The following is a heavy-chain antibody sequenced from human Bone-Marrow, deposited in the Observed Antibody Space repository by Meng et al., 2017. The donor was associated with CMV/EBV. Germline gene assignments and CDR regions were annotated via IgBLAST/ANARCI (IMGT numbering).Heavy chain of an antibody. CDR2: IWYDGSNK. J-gene: IGHJ6*01. V-gene: IGHV3-33*01. CDR1: GFTFSSYG. Sequence: GESLKISCAASGFTFSSYGMHWVRQAPGKGLEWVAVIWYDGSNKYYADSVKGRFTISRDNAKNSLYLQMNSLRAEDTAVYYCARDLREIITIFGVVTDYYYGMDFWGQGTTVTGYS. D-gene: IGHD3-3*01. CDR3: ARDLREIITIFGVVTDYYYGMDF.